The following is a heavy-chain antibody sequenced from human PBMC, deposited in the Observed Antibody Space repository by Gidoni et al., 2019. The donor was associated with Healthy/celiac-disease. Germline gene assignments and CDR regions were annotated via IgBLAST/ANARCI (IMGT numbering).Heavy chain of an antibody. Sequence: QVQLVQSGAEVKKPGASVKVSCKASGYTFTSYDINWVRQATGQGLEWMGWMNPNRGNAGYAQKFQGRVTMTRNTSISTAYMELSSLRSEDTAVYYCARHHTQNMGFDYWGQGTLVTVSS. CDR1: GYTFTSYD. D-gene: IGHD3-16*01. V-gene: IGHV1-8*01. CDR3: ARHHTQNMGFDY. J-gene: IGHJ4*02. CDR2: MNPNRGNA.